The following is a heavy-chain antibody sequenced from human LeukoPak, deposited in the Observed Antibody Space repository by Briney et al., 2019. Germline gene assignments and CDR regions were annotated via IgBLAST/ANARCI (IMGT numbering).Heavy chain of an antibody. CDR3: ARDAVWGYYDSSGYYPLDY. CDR1: AFTFNTFD. CDR2: ISSSSSTI. Sequence: GGSLRLSCSVSAFTFNTFDNFAMNWVRQAPGKGLEWVSYISSSSSTIYYADSVKGRFTISRDNAKNSLYLQMNSLRAEDTAVYYCARDAVWGYYDSSGYYPLDYWGQGTLVTVSS. J-gene: IGHJ4*02. D-gene: IGHD3-22*01. V-gene: IGHV3-48*01.